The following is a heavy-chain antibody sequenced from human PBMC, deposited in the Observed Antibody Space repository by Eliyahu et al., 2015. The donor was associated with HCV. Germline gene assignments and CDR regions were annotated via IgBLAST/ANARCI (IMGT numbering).Heavy chain of an antibody. D-gene: IGHD3-10*01. CDR3: AKAGVWFGEPPRFDP. V-gene: IGHV3-30*18. CDR2: ISYDGXNK. CDR1: GFTFSSYG. Sequence: QVQLVESGGGVVXPGRXLRLSCAASGFTFSSYGMHWVRQAXGKGLEWVAVISYDGXNKYYGDSVKGRFTISRDNSKNTLYLQMNSLRAEDTAVYYCAKAGVWFGEPPRFDPWGQGTLVTVSS. J-gene: IGHJ5*02.